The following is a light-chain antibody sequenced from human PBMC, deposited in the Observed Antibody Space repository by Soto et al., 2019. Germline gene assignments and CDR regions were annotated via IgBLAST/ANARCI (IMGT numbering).Light chain of an antibody. Sequence: EIVLTQSPATLSLSPGERVTLSCRASQSVKNYLAWYQQKPGQAPRLLIYDASNRATGIPARFSGSGSGTDFTLLITSLEHEDFAAYYCQQQDICHLTFGGGTKVEI. CDR1: QSVKNY. CDR2: DAS. CDR3: QQQDICHLT. V-gene: IGKV3D-11*02. J-gene: IGKJ4*01.